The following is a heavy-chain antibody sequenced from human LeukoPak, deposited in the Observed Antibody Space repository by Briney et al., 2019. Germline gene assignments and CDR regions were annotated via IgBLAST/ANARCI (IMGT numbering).Heavy chain of an antibody. J-gene: IGHJ4*02. Sequence: PGGSLRLSCAASGFTFSSYGMHWVRQAPGKGLEWVAVISYDGSNKYYADSVKGRFTISRDNSKNTLYLQMNSLRAEDTAVYYCAKDKGSPTVVAPIGYWGQGTLVTVSS. CDR3: AKDKGSPTVVAPIGY. D-gene: IGHD4-23*01. CDR2: ISYDGSNK. CDR1: GFTFSSYG. V-gene: IGHV3-30*18.